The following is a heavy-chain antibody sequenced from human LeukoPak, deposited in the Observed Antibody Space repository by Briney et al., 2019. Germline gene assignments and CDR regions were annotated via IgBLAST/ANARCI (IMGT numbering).Heavy chain of an antibody. V-gene: IGHV3-20*04. D-gene: IGHD3-22*01. CDR1: GFTFDDYG. J-gene: IGHJ4*02. CDR2: INWNGGST. Sequence: GGSLRLSCAASGFTFDDYGMSWVRQAPAKGLEWVSGINWNGGSTGYADSVRGRFTISRDNAKNSLYLQMNSLRAEDTALYYCARMATYYYDSSGHLNYFGYWAQGTVVTVSS. CDR3: ARMATYYYDSSGHLNYFGY.